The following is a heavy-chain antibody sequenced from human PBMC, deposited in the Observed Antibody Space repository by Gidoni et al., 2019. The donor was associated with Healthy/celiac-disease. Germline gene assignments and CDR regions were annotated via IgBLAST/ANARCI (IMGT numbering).Heavy chain of an antibody. CDR2: IVVGSGTT. CDR3: AADLRVASVYSSGWYYFDY. J-gene: IGHJ4*02. D-gene: IGHD6-19*01. V-gene: IGHV1-58*02. Sequence: QMQLVQSGPEVKKPGTSVKVSCKASGFTFTSSAMQWVRQARGQRLEWIGWIVVGSGTTNYAQKFQERVTITRDMSTSTAYMELSSLRSEDTAVYYCAADLRVASVYSSGWYYFDYWGQGTLVTVSS. CDR1: GFTFTSSA.